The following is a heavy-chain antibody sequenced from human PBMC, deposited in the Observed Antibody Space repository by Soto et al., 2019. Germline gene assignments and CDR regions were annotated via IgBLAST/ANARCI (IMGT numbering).Heavy chain of an antibody. CDR3: AREVRAYGIDV. V-gene: IGHV4-34*01. CDR1: GGSFSGYS. D-gene: IGHD3-22*01. CDR2: INHSGSP. J-gene: IGHJ6*02. Sequence: SETLSLTCAVYGGSFSGYSWSWIRQPPGKGLEWIGDINHSGSPTYNPSLTSRVTISVDTSKNQFSLKLSSVTAADTAVYYCAREVRAYGIDVWGQGTTVTVSS.